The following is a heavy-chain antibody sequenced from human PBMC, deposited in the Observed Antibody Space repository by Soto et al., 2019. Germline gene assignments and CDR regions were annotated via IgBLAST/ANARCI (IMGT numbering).Heavy chain of an antibody. V-gene: IGHV3-30*18. CDR3: AKVLTMAREDFDY. D-gene: IGHD3-10*01. J-gene: IGHJ4*02. CDR2: ISYDGSNK. Sequence: QVQLVESGGGVVQPGRSLRLSCAASGFTFSSYGMHWVRQAPGKGLEWVAVISYDGSNKYYADSVKGRFTISRDNSKNTLYLQMNSLRAEDTAVYYCAKVLTMAREDFDYWGQGTLVTVSS. CDR1: GFTFSSYG.